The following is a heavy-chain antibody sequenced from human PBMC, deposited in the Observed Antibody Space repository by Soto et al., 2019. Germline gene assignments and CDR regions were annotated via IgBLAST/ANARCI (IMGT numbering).Heavy chain of an antibody. J-gene: IGHJ4*02. CDR3: AHFGYTYGSGSYYRFDY. Sequence: QITLKESGPTLVKPTQTLTLTCTFSGFSLSTSGVGVGWIRQPPGKALEWLALIYWDDDKRYSPSLKSRLTIPKDHSKNQVVLTMTNMDPVDTATYYCAHFGYTYGSGSYYRFDYWGQGTLVTVSS. D-gene: IGHD3-10*01. V-gene: IGHV2-5*02. CDR2: IYWDDDK. CDR1: GFSLSTSGVG.